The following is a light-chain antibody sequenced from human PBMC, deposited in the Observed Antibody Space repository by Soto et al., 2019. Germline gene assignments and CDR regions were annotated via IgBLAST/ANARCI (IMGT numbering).Light chain of an antibody. Sequence: QSALTQPRSVSGSPGQSVTISCTGIGSDVGGYNYVSWYQQHPGKAPKLLIYDVSKRPSGVPDRFSGSRSGNTASLTISGLQAEDEADYYCSSYAGGYTYVFGGGTKLTVL. CDR1: GSDVGGYNY. V-gene: IGLV2-11*01. CDR2: DVS. J-gene: IGLJ1*01. CDR3: SSYAGGYTYV.